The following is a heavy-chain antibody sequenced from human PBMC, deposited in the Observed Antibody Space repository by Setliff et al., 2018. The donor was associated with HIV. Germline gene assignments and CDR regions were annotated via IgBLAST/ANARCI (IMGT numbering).Heavy chain of an antibody. CDR3: ARGRGGYFGGGRYYNLPYLDS. J-gene: IGHJ4*02. V-gene: IGHV5-51*01. CDR1: GSSFSTYW. D-gene: IGHD2-15*01. Sequence: GESLKISCETSGSSFSTYWVGWVRQMPGKGLEWLGILYFGDSDPKYNPSFEGQVTISADKSIKTAFLQWRSLKTSDTAIYYCARGRGGYFGGGRYYNLPYLDSWGQGTLVTV. CDR2: LYFGDSDP.